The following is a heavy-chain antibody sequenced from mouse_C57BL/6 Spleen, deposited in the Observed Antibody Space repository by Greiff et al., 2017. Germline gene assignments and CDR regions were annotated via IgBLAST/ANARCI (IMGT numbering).Heavy chain of an antibody. Sequence: VKLQESGAELVRPGASVKLSCKASGYTFTDYYINWVKQRPGQGLEWIARIYPGSGNTYYNEKFKGKATLTAEKSSSTAYMQLSSLTSEDSAVYVCARRSNLYYCDYWGQGTTLTVSS. CDR1: GYTFTDYY. D-gene: IGHD2-5*01. J-gene: IGHJ2*01. CDR3: ARRSNLYYCDY. V-gene: IGHV1-76*01. CDR2: IYPGSGNT.